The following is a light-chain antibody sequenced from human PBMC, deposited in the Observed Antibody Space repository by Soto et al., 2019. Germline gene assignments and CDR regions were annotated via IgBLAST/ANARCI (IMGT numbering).Light chain of an antibody. CDR1: QSISTY. J-gene: IGKJ1*01. CDR3: QQYNNWRT. V-gene: IGKV3D-15*01. CDR2: DAS. Sequence: EIVLTQSPATLSLSPGERATLSCRASQSISTYLAWYQQKPGQAPRLLIYDASYRATGIPARFSGSGSGTEFTLIISSMQSEDFAFYYCQQYNNWRTFGQGTKVDIK.